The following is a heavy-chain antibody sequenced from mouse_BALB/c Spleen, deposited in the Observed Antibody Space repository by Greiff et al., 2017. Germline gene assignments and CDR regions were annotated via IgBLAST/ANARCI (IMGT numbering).Heavy chain of an antibody. D-gene: IGHD1-1*01. V-gene: IGHV1-63*02. CDR3: ARYDSSYVDY. J-gene: IGHJ2*01. CDR1: GYTFTNYW. CDR2: IYPGGGYT. Sequence: VKLQQSGAELVRPGPSVKISCKASGYTFTNYWLGWVKQRPGHGLEWIGDIYPGGGYTNYNEKFKGKATLTADTSSSTAYMQLSSLTSEDSAVCFCARYDSSYVDYWGQGTTLTVSS.